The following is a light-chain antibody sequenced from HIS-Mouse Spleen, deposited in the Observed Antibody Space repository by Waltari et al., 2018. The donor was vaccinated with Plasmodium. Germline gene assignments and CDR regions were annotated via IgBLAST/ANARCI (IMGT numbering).Light chain of an antibody. CDR1: QSVSSN. J-gene: IGKJ3*01. CDR3: QQYNNGSFT. V-gene: IGKV3-15*01. Sequence: EFVMTHSPATLSVSPGERATLSCRASQSVSSNLAWYQQKPGQAPRHLIYGASTRATGIPARFSGSGSGTEFTLTISSRQSEDVAVYYCQQYNNGSFTFGTGTKVEIK. CDR2: GAS.